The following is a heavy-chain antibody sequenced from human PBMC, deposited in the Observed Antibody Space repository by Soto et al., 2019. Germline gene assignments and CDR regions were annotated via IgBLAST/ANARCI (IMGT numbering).Heavy chain of an antibody. CDR2: IKSKTDGGTP. J-gene: IGHJ4*02. CDR1: GFTFSNAW. Sequence: GGSLRLSCAASGFTFSNAWINWVRQAPGKGLEWVGRIKSKTDGGTPDYAAPVKGRFAISRDDSKNTLYLQMNSLRAEDTAVYYCARDGRGFHGYSSGWSNLDYWGQGTLVTVSS. CDR3: ARDGRGFHGYSSGWSNLDY. D-gene: IGHD6-19*01. V-gene: IGHV3-15*07.